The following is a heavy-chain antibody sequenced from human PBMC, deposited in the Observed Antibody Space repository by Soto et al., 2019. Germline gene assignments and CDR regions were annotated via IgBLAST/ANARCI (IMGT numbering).Heavy chain of an antibody. V-gene: IGHV3-23*01. D-gene: IGHD6-19*01. J-gene: IGHJ3*02. Sequence: GGSLILSCAASGFTFTSYAMSWVRPAPGKGLEWVSLISGSGGSTYYADSVKGRFTISRDDSKNAVYLQMDSLRAEDTAVYYCAKQRGYSSGWYGAFDIWGQGTMVTVSS. CDR3: AKQRGYSSGWYGAFDI. CDR1: GFTFTSYA. CDR2: ISGSGGST.